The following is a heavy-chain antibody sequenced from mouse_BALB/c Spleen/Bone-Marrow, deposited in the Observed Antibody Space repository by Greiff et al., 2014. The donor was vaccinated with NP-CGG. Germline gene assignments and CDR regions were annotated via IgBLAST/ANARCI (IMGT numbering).Heavy chain of an antibody. V-gene: IGHV1-82*01. Sequence: QVQLQQPGPELVKPGASVKISCTGSGYAFSSSWMNWVKQRPGQGLEWIGRIYPGDGDTNSNGRFKGKATLTADRSSNTAYMQLSSLTSVDSAIYFCTRSAYYDSSNGSMDYWGQGTAVSSSS. CDR1: GYAFSSSW. D-gene: IGHD1-1*01. J-gene: IGHJ4*01. CDR2: IYPGDGDT. CDR3: TRSAYYDSSNGSMDY.